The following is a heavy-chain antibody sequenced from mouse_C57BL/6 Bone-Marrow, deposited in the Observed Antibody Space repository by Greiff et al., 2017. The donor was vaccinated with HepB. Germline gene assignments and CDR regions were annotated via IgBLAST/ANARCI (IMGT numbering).Heavy chain of an antibody. CDR3: TRSAQVYAWFAY. V-gene: IGHV14-1*01. Sequence: VQLQQSGAELVRPGASVKLSCTASGFNIKDYYMHWVKQRPEQGLEWIGRIDPEDGDTEYAPKFQGKATMTADTSSNTAYLQLSSLTSEDTAVYYCTRSAQVYAWFAYWGQGTLVTVSA. CDR2: IDPEDGDT. CDR1: GFNIKDYY. D-gene: IGHD3-2*02. J-gene: IGHJ3*01.